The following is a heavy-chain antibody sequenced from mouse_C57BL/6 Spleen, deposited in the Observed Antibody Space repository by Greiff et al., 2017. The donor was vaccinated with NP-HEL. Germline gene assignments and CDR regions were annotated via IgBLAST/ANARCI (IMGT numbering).Heavy chain of an antibody. CDR3: ASPGSSSHYAMDY. J-gene: IGHJ4*01. Sequence: QVQLKESGAELMKPGASVKLSCKATGYTFTGYWIEWVKQRPGHGLEWIGEILPGSGSTNYNEKFKGKATFTADTSSNTAYMQLSSLTTEDSAIYYCASPGSSSHYAMDYWGQGTSVTVSS. CDR1: GYTFTGYW. D-gene: IGHD1-1*01. CDR2: ILPGSGST. V-gene: IGHV1-9*01.